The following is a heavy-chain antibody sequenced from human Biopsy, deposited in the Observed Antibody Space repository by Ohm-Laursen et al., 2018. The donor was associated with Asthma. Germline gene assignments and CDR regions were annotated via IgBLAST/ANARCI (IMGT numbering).Heavy chain of an antibody. CDR2: TNPVCGTT. CDR3: ARKAGSCISRTCYSLDF. CDR1: GGTFNTYV. D-gene: IGHD2-2*01. V-gene: IGHV1-69*13. J-gene: IGHJ4*02. Sequence: ASVKVSCKSPGGTFNTYVIGWVRQAPGQGLEWMGGTNPVCGTTTYPQKFQDRVTITADDSTSTVYMELSSLRSEDTAVYYCARKAGSCISRTCYSLDFWGQGTLVTVSS.